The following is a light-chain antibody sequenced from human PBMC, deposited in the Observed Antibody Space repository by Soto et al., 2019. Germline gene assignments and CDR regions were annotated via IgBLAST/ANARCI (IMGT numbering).Light chain of an antibody. V-gene: IGKV1-5*01. CDR3: QQYETYLKT. CDR1: QSISSW. J-gene: IGKJ1*01. CDR2: DAS. Sequence: DIQMTQSPSTLSASVGDRVTITCRASQSISSWSAWYQQKPGKAPKLLIYDASSLESGVPSRFSGSGSGTEFTLTISRVQPEDFATYYCQQYETYLKTFGQGTKVDI.